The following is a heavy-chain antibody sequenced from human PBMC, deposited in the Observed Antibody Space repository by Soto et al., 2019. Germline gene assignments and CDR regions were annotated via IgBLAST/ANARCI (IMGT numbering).Heavy chain of an antibody. CDR3: ARDQQKRQVNSSSWYDY. J-gene: IGHJ4*02. CDR1: GYTFTSYY. V-gene: IGHV1-46*01. D-gene: IGHD6-13*01. CDR2: INPSGGST. Sequence: GASVKVSCKASGYTFTSYYMHWVRQAPGQGLEWMGIINPSGGSTRYAQKFQGRVTMTRDTSTSTVYMELSSLRSEDTAVYYCARDQQKRQVNSSSWYDYWGQGTLVTVSS.